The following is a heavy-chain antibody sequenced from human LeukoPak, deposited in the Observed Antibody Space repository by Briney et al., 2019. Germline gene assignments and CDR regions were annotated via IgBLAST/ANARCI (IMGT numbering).Heavy chain of an antibody. V-gene: IGHV1-8*01. D-gene: IGHD6-19*01. CDR2: MNPKSGNK. J-gene: IGHJ6*03. Sequence: GASVKVSCKASGYSFTNFDINWGRQAAGQGLEWMGWMNPKSGNKGYAQKFQGRVTVTMNTSITTAYMELSSLRSEDTAVYYCARGPQWRGDYYYMDVWGRGTTVTVSS. CDR3: ARGPQWRGDYYYMDV. CDR1: GYSFTNFD.